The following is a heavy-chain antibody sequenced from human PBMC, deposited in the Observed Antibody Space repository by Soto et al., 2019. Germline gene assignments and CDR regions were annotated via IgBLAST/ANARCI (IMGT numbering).Heavy chain of an antibody. CDR3: AREIATTGLYYFDY. D-gene: IGHD6-13*01. Sequence: PGGSLRLSCAASGFTFSSYWMHWVRQAPGKGLVWVSRMNSDGSSITYADSVKGRFTISRDSAKNTMYLQAHSLRAEDTAVYYCAREIATTGLYYFDYWGQGTLVTVSS. CDR2: MNSDGSSI. V-gene: IGHV3-74*01. J-gene: IGHJ4*02. CDR1: GFTFSSYW.